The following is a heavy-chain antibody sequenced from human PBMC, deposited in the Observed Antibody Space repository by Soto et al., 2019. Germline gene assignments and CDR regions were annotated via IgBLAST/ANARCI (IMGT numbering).Heavy chain of an antibody. CDR2: IYSGGST. CDR3: ARDRYYGDYDYVYYYYGMDV. CDR1: GFTVSSNY. D-gene: IGHD4-17*01. Sequence: GGSLRLSCAASGFTVSSNYMSWVRQAPGKGLEWVSVIYSGGSTYYADSVKGRFTISRDNSKNTLYLQMNSLRAEDTAVYYCARDRYYGDYDYVYYYYGMDVWGQGTTVNVSS. V-gene: IGHV3-53*01. J-gene: IGHJ6*02.